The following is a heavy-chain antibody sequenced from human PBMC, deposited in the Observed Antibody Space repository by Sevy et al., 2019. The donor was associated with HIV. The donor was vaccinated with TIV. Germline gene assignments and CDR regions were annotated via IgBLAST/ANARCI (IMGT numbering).Heavy chain of an antibody. Sequence: GGSLRLSCAASALTFTRYAFHWVRQAPGKGPEWLGVISYEGSNIYYGPSVKGRFTISRDNSKNTLYLQMNDMRTEYIAGYYCHKDLHPPGPVRGTNFDYWGRGTLVTVSS. CDR2: ISYEGSNI. J-gene: IGHJ4*02. D-gene: IGHD1-1*01. V-gene: IGHV3-30*18. CDR3: HKDLHPPGPVRGTNFDY. CDR1: ALTFTRYA.